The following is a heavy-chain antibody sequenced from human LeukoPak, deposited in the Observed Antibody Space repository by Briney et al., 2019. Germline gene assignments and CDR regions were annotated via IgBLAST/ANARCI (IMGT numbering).Heavy chain of an antibody. Sequence: PGGSLRLSCAASGFTFSSYGMHWVRQAPGKGLEWVAFIRYDGSNKYYADSVKGRFAISRDNSKDTLYLQMNSLRAEDTAVYYCAKGLQAVADYWGQGTLVTVSS. CDR1: GFTFSSYG. CDR2: IRYDGSNK. D-gene: IGHD6-19*01. J-gene: IGHJ4*02. CDR3: AKGLQAVADY. V-gene: IGHV3-30*02.